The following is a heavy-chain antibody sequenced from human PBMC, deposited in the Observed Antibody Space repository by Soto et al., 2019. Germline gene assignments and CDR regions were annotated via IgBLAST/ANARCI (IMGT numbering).Heavy chain of an antibody. CDR2: MYYTGVT. Sequence: LSLTCSVSGGSVRSGNHFWDWIRQPPGRRLEWLGYMYYTGVTNYNPSLKSRVSMSVDTSKNQFSLKLTSLTAADTAVYYCARGGEPLGYYGLDVWGQGITVTVSS. CDR3: ARGGEPLGYYGLDV. D-gene: IGHD3-10*01. CDR1: GGSVRSGNHF. V-gene: IGHV4-61*01. J-gene: IGHJ6*02.